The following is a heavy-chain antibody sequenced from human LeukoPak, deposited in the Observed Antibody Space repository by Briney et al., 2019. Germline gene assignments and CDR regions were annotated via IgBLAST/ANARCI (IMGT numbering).Heavy chain of an antibody. Sequence: GGSLRLSCAASRFTFSSYGMHWVRQAPGKGLEWVAVISYDGSRRFSSDAVKGRFTISRDNGKNTLYLQMNSLRAEDTAVYYCVKEGSGSYYGAVRDYYYYYMDVWGKGTTVTVSS. V-gene: IGHV3-30*18. CDR3: VKEGSGSYYGAVRDYYYYYMDV. CDR1: RFTFSSYG. CDR2: ISYDGSRR. D-gene: IGHD1-26*01. J-gene: IGHJ6*03.